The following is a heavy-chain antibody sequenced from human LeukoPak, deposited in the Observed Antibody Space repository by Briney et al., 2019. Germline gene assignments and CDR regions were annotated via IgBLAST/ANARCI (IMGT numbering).Heavy chain of an antibody. CDR1: GYTFTSYS. D-gene: IGHD3-22*01. CDR3: ARDRSSGYLVRDAFDI. V-gene: IGHV1-18*01. CDR2: ISAYNGST. Sequence: ASVKVSCKASGYTFTSYSISWVRQAPGQGLEWMGWISAYNGSTDYAQKFQGRVTMTTDTSTSTAYMELRSLRSDDTAVYYCARDRSSGYLVRDAFDIWGQGSMVTVSS. J-gene: IGHJ3*02.